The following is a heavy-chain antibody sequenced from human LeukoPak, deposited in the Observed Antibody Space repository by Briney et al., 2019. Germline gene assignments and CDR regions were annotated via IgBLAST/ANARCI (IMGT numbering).Heavy chain of an antibody. CDR1: GITLNA. V-gene: IGHV3-33*01. J-gene: IGHJ4*02. CDR2: TWYDGRNK. D-gene: IGHD3-10*01. Sequence: VTTLRLSSAASGITLNAIHWVRHAPGKGLEWVALTWYDGRNKYYAASVKGRFTITIDQSQILVYLHMSSLSADDTAVYCCARDLFGSGSCPDYWAQGTLVTVPS. CDR3: ARDLFGSGSCPDY.